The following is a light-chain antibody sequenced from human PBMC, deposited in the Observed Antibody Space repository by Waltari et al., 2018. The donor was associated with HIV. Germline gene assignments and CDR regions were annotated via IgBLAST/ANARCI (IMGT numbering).Light chain of an antibody. CDR3: QHYDNFLHT. CDR2: DAT. Sequence: DIQMTKSPSALSGSVGERVTITCQASQDINNYLNWYQQKAGRDPKLLIYDATNLEIGVPSRFSGSGSGTDFTLTISNRQPEDIATYYCQHYDNFLHTFGQGTKLEIK. J-gene: IGKJ2*01. CDR1: QDINNY. V-gene: IGKV1-33*01.